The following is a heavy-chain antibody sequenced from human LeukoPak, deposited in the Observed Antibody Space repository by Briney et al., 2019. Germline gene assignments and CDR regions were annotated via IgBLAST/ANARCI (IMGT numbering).Heavy chain of an antibody. V-gene: IGHV4-39*01. CDR2: IHYSGNT. CDR3: ARHRDQWLAAFDY. Sequence: SETLSLTCTVSGGSISSSGYYWGWIRQPPGKGLEWIGSIHYSGNTYYNSSLKSRVTISVDTSKNQFSLKLSSVTAADAAVYYRARHRDQWLAAFDYWGQGTLVTVSS. D-gene: IGHD6-19*01. CDR1: GGSISSSGYY. J-gene: IGHJ4*02.